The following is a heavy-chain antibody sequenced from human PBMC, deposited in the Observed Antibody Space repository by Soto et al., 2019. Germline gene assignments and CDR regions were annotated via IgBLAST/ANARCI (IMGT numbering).Heavy chain of an antibody. CDR3: ARDHKICTNGVCYRWFDP. CDR2: ISPTSSTI. CDR1: GFTFSSYS. Sequence: PGGSLRLSCAASGFTFSSYSMNWVRQAPGKGLEWISYISPTSSTIYYADSVKGRFTVSRDNAKNSLYLQMNSLRDEDTAVYYCARDHKICTNGVCYRWFDPWGQGTLVTVSS. V-gene: IGHV3-48*02. D-gene: IGHD2-8*01. J-gene: IGHJ5*02.